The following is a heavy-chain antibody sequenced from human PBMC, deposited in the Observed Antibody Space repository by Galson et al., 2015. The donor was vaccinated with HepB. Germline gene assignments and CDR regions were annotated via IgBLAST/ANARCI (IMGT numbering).Heavy chain of an antibody. Sequence: SLRLSCAASGFTFSSYRMHWVRQAPGKGLVWVSRINSDGSSTSYADSVKGRFTISRDNAKNTLYLQMNSLRAEDTAVYYCAILWFGEFGSLKGYWGQGTLVTVSS. CDR1: GFTFSSYR. CDR3: AILWFGEFGSLKGY. D-gene: IGHD3-10*01. V-gene: IGHV3-74*01. J-gene: IGHJ4*02. CDR2: INSDGSST.